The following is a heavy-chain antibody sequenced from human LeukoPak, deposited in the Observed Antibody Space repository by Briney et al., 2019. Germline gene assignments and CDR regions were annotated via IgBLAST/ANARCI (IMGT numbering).Heavy chain of an antibody. D-gene: IGHD1-26*01. CDR1: GFTFSNFA. CDR2: ISGSGGST. Sequence: GGSLRLSCSASGFTFSNFAMRWLAPAPGKGLEWVLAISGSGGSTYYADYGKGRFTISRDNSKNTLYLQINSLRAEDMAVYYWAKKFRVGADYEDYWGKGTLVTVSS. J-gene: IGHJ4*02. CDR3: AKKFRVGADYEDY. V-gene: IGHV3-23*01.